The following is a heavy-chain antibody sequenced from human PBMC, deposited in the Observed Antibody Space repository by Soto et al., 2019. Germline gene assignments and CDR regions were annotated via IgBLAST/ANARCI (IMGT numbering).Heavy chain of an antibody. Sequence: SETLSLTCAVYGGSFSGYYWSWIRQPPGKGLEWIGEINHSGSTNYNPSLKSRVTISVDRSKNQLSLKLSSVTAADTAVYYCARDDAGGFDPWGQGTLVTVSS. CDR3: ARDDAGGFDP. CDR2: INHSGST. J-gene: IGHJ5*02. CDR1: GGSFSGYY. V-gene: IGHV4-34*01.